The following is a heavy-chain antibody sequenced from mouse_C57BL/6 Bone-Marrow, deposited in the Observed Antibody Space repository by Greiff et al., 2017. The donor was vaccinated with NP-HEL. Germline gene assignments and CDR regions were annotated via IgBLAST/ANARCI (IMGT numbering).Heavy chain of an antibody. Sequence: DVMLVESGGGLVQPGGSMKLSCVASGFTFSNYWMNWVRQSPEKGLEWVAQIRLKSDNYATHYAGSVKGRFTISRDDSKSSVDLQMNNLRAEDTGIYYCNYGPHYAMDYWGQGTSVTVSS. CDR2: IRLKSDNYAT. CDR3: NYGPHYAMDY. V-gene: IGHV6-3*01. D-gene: IGHD1-1*02. J-gene: IGHJ4*01. CDR1: GFTFSNYW.